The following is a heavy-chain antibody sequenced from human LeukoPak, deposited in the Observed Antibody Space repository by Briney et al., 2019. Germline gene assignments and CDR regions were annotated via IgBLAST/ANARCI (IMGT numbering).Heavy chain of an antibody. V-gene: IGHV4-39*07. J-gene: IGHJ5*02. CDR1: GGSITSSSYY. CDR2: IYYSGST. Sequence: SETLSLTCTVSGGSITSSSYYWGWIRQPPGKGLEWIGSIYYSGSTYYNPSLKSRVTISVDTSKNQFSLKLSSVTAADTAVYYCARLGIDPWGQGTLVTVSS. CDR3: ARLGIDP.